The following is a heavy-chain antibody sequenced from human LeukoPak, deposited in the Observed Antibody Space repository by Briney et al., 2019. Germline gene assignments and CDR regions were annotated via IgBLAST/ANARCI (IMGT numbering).Heavy chain of an antibody. Sequence: SQTLSLTCTVSGGSISSGSYYWSWIRQPAGKGLEWIGRVYYSGSTNYNPSLKSRVTISVDTSKNQFSLKLSSVTAADTAVYYCAGRIAVAGRGVDYWGQGTLVTVSS. CDR1: GGSISSGSYY. CDR3: AGRIAVAGRGVDY. V-gene: IGHV4-61*02. J-gene: IGHJ4*02. D-gene: IGHD6-19*01. CDR2: VYYSGST.